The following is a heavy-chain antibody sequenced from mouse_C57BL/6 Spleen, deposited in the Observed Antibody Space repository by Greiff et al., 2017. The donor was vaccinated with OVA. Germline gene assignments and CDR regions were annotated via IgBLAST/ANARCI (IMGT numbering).Heavy chain of an antibody. V-gene: IGHV1-55*01. CDR3: ARGGLSWDGYFDV. CDR2: IYPGSGST. J-gene: IGHJ1*03. CDR1: GYTFTSYW. D-gene: IGHD4-1*01. Sequence: QVQLQQPGAALVKPGASVTLSCTASGYTFTSYWITWVQQSPVHGLAWIGDIYPGSGSTTYNEKFKGKATLTVDTSSSTAYMQLSSLTSEDSAVDYCARGGLSWDGYFDVWGTGTTVTVSS.